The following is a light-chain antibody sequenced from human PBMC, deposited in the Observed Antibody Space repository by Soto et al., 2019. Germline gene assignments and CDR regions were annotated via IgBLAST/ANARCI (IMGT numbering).Light chain of an antibody. Sequence: EIVMTQSPATLSVSPGERATLSCRASQSVSSNLAWYQQKPGQAPSLLIYGASTRATGTPARFSGSGSGTEFTLTISSLQSEDFAVYYCQQHSNWPLTFGGGTKVEI. CDR1: QSVSSN. J-gene: IGKJ4*01. V-gene: IGKV3-15*01. CDR2: GAS. CDR3: QQHSNWPLT.